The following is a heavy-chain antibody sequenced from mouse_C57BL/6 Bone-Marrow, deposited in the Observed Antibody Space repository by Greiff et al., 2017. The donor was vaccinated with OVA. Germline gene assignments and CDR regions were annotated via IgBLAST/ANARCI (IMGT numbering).Heavy chain of an antibody. CDR1: GYTFTSYW. Sequence: VQLQQPGAELVKPGASVKLSCKASGYTFTSYWMHWVKQRPGQGLEWIGMIHPNSGSTNYNEKFKSKATLTVDKSSSTAYMQLSSLTSEDSAVYYCARPPPYGSRAWFAYWGQGTLVTVSA. J-gene: IGHJ3*01. V-gene: IGHV1-64*01. D-gene: IGHD1-1*01. CDR3: ARPPPYGSRAWFAY. CDR2: IHPNSGST.